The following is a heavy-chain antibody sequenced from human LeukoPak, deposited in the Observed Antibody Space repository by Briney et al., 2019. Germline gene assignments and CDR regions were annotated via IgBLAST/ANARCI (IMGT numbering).Heavy chain of an antibody. CDR1: GYTLTELS. Sequence: SCKVSGYTLTELSMHWVRQAPGKGLEWVADIWFDGKNEHFADSVKGRFAISRDNSKNTVYLQINSLRAEDTAVYYCARDRRCVNGVCHSPPGMDVWGQGTTVTVSS. CDR3: ARDRRCVNGVCHSPPGMDV. CDR2: IWFDGKNE. D-gene: IGHD2-8*01. V-gene: IGHV3-33*01. J-gene: IGHJ6*02.